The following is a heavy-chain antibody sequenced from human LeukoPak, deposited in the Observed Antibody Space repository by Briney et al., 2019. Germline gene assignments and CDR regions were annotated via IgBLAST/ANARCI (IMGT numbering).Heavy chain of an antibody. J-gene: IGHJ5*02. D-gene: IGHD6-25*01. Sequence: PSETLSLTCSVSGGSMSDSITWGWVRQPPGKGLEWLANIHDDGRTAPNPSLRSRLTISQDRSKNQFSLKVSSVTAADTAFYYCAKVLTAAGLDLWGQGILVTVSS. CDR1: GGSMSDSIT. CDR2: IHDDGRT. CDR3: AKVLTAAGLDL. V-gene: IGHV4/OR15-8*01.